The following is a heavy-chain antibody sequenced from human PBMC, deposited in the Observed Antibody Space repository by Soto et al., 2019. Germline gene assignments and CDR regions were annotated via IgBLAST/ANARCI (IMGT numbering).Heavy chain of an antibody. CDR1: GYSFTSYW. Sequence: PGESLKISCKGSGYSFTSYWIGWVRQMPGKGLEWMGIIYPGDSDTRYSPFFQGQVTISADKSISTAYLQWSSLKASDTAMYYCARQAGLERITIFGVVIGRSGFDPWGQGTLVTVSS. CDR3: ARQAGLERITIFGVVIGRSGFDP. CDR2: IYPGDSDT. V-gene: IGHV5-51*01. J-gene: IGHJ5*02. D-gene: IGHD3-3*01.